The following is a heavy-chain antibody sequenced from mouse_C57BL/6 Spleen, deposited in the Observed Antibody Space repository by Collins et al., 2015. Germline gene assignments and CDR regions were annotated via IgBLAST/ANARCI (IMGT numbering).Heavy chain of an antibody. J-gene: IGHJ2*01. CDR2: IDPETGGT. Sequence: QVQLQQSGAELVRPGASVTLSCKASGYTFTDYEMHWVKQTPVHALEWIGAIDPETGGTAYNQKFKGKAILTADKSSSIAYMELRSLTSEDSAVYYCTRKEFYYYGSSPYYFDYWGQGTTLTVSS. D-gene: IGHD1-1*01. CDR1: GYTFTDYE. V-gene: IGHV1-15*01. CDR3: TRKEFYYYGSSPYYFDY.